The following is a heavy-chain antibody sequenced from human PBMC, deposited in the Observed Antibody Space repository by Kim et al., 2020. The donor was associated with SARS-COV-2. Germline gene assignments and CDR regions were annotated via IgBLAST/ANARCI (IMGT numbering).Heavy chain of an antibody. Sequence: YIHYADSVKGRFTNSRDNGMNSLYLQMNSLTAEDTAVYYCARVPSDYWGQGTLVTVSS. CDR3: ARVPSDY. J-gene: IGHJ4*02. CDR2: YI. V-gene: IGHV3-21*01.